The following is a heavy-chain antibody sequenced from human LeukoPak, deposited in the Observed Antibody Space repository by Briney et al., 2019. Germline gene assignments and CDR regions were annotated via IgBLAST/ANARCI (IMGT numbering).Heavy chain of an antibody. CDR1: GGSISSSNW. Sequence: SETLSLTCTVSGGSISSSNWWSWIRQPLGKGLEWIGYIYHTGSTYYNPSLKSRVTISVDTSKNQFSLRLSSVTAADTAVYYCARLQYCSGTSCYWFDPWGQGTLVTVSS. CDR3: ARLQYCSGTSCYWFDP. J-gene: IGHJ5*02. CDR2: IYHTGST. V-gene: IGHV4-28*01. D-gene: IGHD2-2*01.